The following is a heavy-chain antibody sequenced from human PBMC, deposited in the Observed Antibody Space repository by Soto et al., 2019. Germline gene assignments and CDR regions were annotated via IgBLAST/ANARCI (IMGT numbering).Heavy chain of an antibody. D-gene: IGHD6-19*01. V-gene: IGHV3-33*01. CDR1: GFTFRIYG. Sequence: QVQLVESGGGVVQPGRYLRLSCVVSGFTFRIYGMHWVRQATVMGLEWVAVIWYDGSKEYHADSVKGRFTISRDNSKNTLYLQMNSLRPEDTAVYYCARDQSTGWTQVVDYGGQGTLVTVSS. CDR2: IWYDGSKE. J-gene: IGHJ4*02. CDR3: ARDQSTGWTQVVDY.